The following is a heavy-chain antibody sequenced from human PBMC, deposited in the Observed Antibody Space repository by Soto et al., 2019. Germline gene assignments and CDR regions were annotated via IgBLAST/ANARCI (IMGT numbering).Heavy chain of an antibody. V-gene: IGHV3-23*01. CDR1: GFTFSSYA. CDR3: AKDLGDYVWGSYRYPDPFDY. D-gene: IGHD3-16*02. J-gene: IGHJ4*02. CDR2: ISGSGGST. Sequence: GESLKISCAASGFTFSSYAMSWVRQAPGKGLEWVSAISGSGGSTYYADSVKGRFTIPRDNSKNTLYLQMNSLRAEDTAVYYCAKDLGDYVWGSYRYPDPFDYWGQGTLVTVSS.